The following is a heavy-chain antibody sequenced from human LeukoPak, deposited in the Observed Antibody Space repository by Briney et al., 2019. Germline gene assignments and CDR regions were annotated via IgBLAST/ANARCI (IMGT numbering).Heavy chain of an antibody. J-gene: IGHJ6*03. CDR2: IFTSGIT. CDR1: GGSISIYY. CDR3: ARETSGTYYNPLGYMDV. D-gene: IGHD3-10*01. V-gene: IGHV4-4*07. Sequence: SETLSLTCTVSGGSISIYYWNWIRQPAGNGLEWIGRIFTSGITNYNPSLKSRVTMSVDTSKNQFSLNLSSVITADTATYYCARETSGTYYNPLGYMDVWGKGTTVTVSS.